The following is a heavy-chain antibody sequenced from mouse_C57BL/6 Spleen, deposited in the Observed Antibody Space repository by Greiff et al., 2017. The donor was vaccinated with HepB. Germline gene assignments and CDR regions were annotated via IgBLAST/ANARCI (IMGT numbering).Heavy chain of an antibody. J-gene: IGHJ4*01. D-gene: IGHD1-1*01. CDR3: ARLGTTVVGAMDY. CDR2: IYPGSGST. CDR1: GYTFTSYW. V-gene: IGHV1-55*01. Sequence: QVQLQQPGAELVKPGASVKMSCKASGYTFTSYWITWVKQRPGQGLEWIGDIYPGSGSTNYNEKFKSKATLTVDTSSSTAYMQLSSLTSEDSAVYYCARLGTTVVGAMDYWGQGTSVTVSS.